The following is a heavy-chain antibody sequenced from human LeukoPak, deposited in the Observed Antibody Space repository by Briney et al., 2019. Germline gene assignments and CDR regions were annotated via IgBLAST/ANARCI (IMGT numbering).Heavy chain of an antibody. CDR3: GAYYYDSSGHGDY. D-gene: IGHD3-22*01. V-gene: IGHV1-2*06. CDR1: GYTFTGYY. J-gene: IGHJ4*02. CDR2: INPNSGGT. Sequence: ASVKVSCKASGYTFTGYYMHWVRRAPGQGLEWMGRINPNSGGTNYAQKFQGRVTMTRDTSISTAYMELSRLRSDDTAVYYCGAYYYDSSGHGDYWGQGTLVTVSS.